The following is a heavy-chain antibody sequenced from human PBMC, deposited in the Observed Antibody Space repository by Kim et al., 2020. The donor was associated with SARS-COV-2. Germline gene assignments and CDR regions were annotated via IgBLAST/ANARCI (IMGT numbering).Heavy chain of an antibody. CDR3: ARDHSGSIAVKLLYYYYGMDV. J-gene: IGHJ6*02. Sequence: ASVKVSCKASGYTFTSYAMHWVRQAPGQRLEWMGWINAGNGNTKYSQKFQGRVTITRDTSASTAYMELSSLRSEDTAVYYCARDHSGSIAVKLLYYYYGMDVWGQGTTVTVSS. V-gene: IGHV1-3*01. CDR1: GYTFTSYA. CDR2: INAGNGNT. D-gene: IGHD6-19*01.